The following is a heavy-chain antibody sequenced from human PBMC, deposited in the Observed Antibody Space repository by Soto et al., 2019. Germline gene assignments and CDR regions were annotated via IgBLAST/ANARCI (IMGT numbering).Heavy chain of an antibody. Sequence: SETLSLTCTVSGGSISSYYWSWIRQPPGKGLEWIGYIYYSGSTNYNPSLKSRVTISVDTSKNQFSLKLSSVTAADTAVYYCASWARSGSYYYFDYWGQGTLVTVS. CDR1: GGSISSYY. V-gene: IGHV4-59*08. D-gene: IGHD1-26*01. CDR2: IYYSGST. CDR3: ASWARSGSYYYFDY. J-gene: IGHJ4*02.